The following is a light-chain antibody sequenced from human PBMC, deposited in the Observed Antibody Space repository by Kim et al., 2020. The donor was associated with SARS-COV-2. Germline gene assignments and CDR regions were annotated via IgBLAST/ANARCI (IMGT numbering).Light chain of an antibody. Sequence: GQSITISCTRTSSDVGGYNYVSWYQQHPGKAPKLMIYDVSKRPSGVSNRFSGSKSGNTASLTISGLQAEDEADYYCSSYTSSSLVVFGGGTQLTVL. CDR2: DVS. V-gene: IGLV2-14*04. CDR1: SSDVGGYNY. CDR3: SSYTSSSLVV. J-gene: IGLJ2*01.